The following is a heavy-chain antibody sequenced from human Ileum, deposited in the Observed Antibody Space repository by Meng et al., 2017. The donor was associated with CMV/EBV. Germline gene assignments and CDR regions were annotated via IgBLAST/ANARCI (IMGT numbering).Heavy chain of an antibody. CDR2: IYPLDSDT. CDR3: ARHGGGYCRSRSCYLFEP. D-gene: IGHD2-2*01. Sequence: GESLKISCKTSDYTFTTYWIGWVRHVPGKGLEWMGMIYPLDSDTIYSPSFQGQVTISIDKSINTAYLQWTSPKASDTAIYYCARHGGGYCRSRSCYLFEPWGQGTLVTVSS. V-gene: IGHV5-51*01. CDR1: DYTFTTYW. J-gene: IGHJ5*02.